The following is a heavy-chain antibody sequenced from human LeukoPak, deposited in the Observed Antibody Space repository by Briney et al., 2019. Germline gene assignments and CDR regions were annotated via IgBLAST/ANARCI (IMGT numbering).Heavy chain of an antibody. D-gene: IGHD3-22*01. CDR3: ATKPVDYYDSSGYSRSQDY. CDR1: GGSFSGYY. CDR2: TNHSGST. J-gene: IGHJ4*02. Sequence: SETLSLTCAVYGGSFSGYYWSWIRQPPGKGLEWIGETNHSGSTNYNPSLKSRVTISVDTSKNQFSLKLSSVTAADTAVYYCATKPVDYYDSSGYSRSQDYWGQGTLVTVSS. V-gene: IGHV4-34*01.